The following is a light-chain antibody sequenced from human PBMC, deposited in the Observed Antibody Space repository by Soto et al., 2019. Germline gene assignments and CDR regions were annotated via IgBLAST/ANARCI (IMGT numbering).Light chain of an antibody. CDR3: QQYKSYST. CDR1: QSISSW. J-gene: IGKJ1*01. CDR2: KAS. V-gene: IGKV1-5*03. Sequence: DIQMTQSPSTLSXXXXXXXXXXXRASQSISSWVAWYQQKPGKGPKLLIYKASHLESGVPSRFSGSGSGTEFTLTISSLQPDDFATYYSQQYKSYSTFGQGTKVDNK.